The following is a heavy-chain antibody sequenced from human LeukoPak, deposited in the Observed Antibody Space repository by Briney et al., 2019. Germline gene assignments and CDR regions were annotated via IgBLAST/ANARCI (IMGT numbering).Heavy chain of an antibody. J-gene: IGHJ4*02. D-gene: IGHD2-2*01. CDR1: GFTFSDHY. CDR2: SRNKANSYST. V-gene: IGHV3-72*01. CDR3: ARGRQGCSSTSCYWDFDY. Sequence: GGSLRLSCAASGFTFSDHYMDWVRQAPGEGLEWVGRSRNKANSYSTEYAASVKGGFTVSRDDSKNSLYLQMNSLKTEDTAVYYCARGRQGCSSTSCYWDFDYWGQGTLVTVSS.